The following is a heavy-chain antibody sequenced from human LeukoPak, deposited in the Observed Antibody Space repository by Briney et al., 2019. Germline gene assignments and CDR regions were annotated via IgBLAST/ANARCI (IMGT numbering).Heavy chain of an antibody. CDR1: GFTFSSYS. CDR3: GRGVGVGATMYLDY. V-gene: IGHV3-48*02. Sequence: GGSLRLSCAASGFTFSSYSMNWVRQAPGKGLEWVSYISSSSSTIYYADSVKGRFTISRDNAKNSLYLKMKGRGDEATAVYYCGRGVGVGATMYLDYWGQGTLVTVSS. CDR2: ISSSSSTI. D-gene: IGHD1-26*01. J-gene: IGHJ4*02.